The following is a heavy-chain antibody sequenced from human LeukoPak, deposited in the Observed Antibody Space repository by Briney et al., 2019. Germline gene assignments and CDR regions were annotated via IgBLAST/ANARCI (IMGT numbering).Heavy chain of an antibody. Sequence: SGGPLRLSCAASGFIFSDYSMNWVRQAPGRGLEWISYIGLASGFTSYADSVKGRFTTSSDTARNSLFLQMNSLRAEDTAVYYCVRDHNWAFDSWGQGTLVIVSS. D-gene: IGHD1-20*01. CDR1: GFIFSDYS. J-gene: IGHJ4*02. V-gene: IGHV3-21*05. CDR2: IGLASGFT. CDR3: VRDHNWAFDS.